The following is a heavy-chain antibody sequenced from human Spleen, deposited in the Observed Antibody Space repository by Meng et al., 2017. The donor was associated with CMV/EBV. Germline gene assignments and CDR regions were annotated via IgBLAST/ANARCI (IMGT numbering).Heavy chain of an antibody. CDR3: ARDPGDTAMATGRFDP. D-gene: IGHD5-18*01. Sequence: QVQLQESGPGLVKRSESLSLTCPVSGGSISSYYWSWIRLPAGKGLELIGRIYTSGSTNYNPSLKSRVTMSVDTSKNQFSLKLSSVTAADTAVYYCARDPGDTAMATGRFDPWDQGNLVTV. J-gene: IGHJ5*02. V-gene: IGHV4-4*07. CDR1: GGSISSYY. CDR2: IYTSGST.